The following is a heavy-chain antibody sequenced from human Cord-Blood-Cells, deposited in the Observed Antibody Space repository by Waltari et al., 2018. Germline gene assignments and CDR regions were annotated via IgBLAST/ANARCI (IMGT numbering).Heavy chain of an antibody. Sequence: EVQLVESGGGLVQHGGSLRLSCAASGFTSSGYSTNWVRQAPRKGLVWVSYISSSSSTIYYADAVKGRLTISRDNGKNSLYLQMNSLRDEDTAVYYCARDLGYGPPPDYWGQGTLVTVSS. CDR2: ISSSSSTI. D-gene: IGHD5-12*01. V-gene: IGHV3-48*02. J-gene: IGHJ4*02. CDR1: GFTSSGYS. CDR3: ARDLGYGPPPDY.